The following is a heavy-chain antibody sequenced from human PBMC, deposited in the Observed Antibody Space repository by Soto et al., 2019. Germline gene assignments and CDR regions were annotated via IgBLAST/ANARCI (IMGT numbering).Heavy chain of an antibody. J-gene: IGHJ3*02. V-gene: IGHV4-59*01. CDR3: ARGAATSSHAFDI. D-gene: IGHD6-13*01. Sequence: SETLSLTCTGSGGSTSSYFCSWIRQPQGRGLEWIGYIYYTGNTNYNPSLKSRVTISVDTFNSQFSLRLSSVTAADTAVYYCARGAATSSHAFDIWGQGTMVTVSS. CDR2: IYYTGNT. CDR1: GGSTSSYF.